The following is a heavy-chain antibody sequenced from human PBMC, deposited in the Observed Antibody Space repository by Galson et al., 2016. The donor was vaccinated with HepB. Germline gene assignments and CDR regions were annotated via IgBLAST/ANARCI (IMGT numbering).Heavy chain of an antibody. CDR2: INPNSGGT. Sequence: SVKVSCKASGYTFTAYYMHWVRQAPGQELEWMGRINPNSGGTNYAVQKFQGRVTMTRDTSISTAYMELSRLRSDDTAVYYCARIGSYHDFDYWGQGTLVTVSS. D-gene: IGHD1-26*01. CDR1: GYTFTAYY. CDR3: ARIGSYHDFDY. J-gene: IGHJ4*02. V-gene: IGHV1-2*06.